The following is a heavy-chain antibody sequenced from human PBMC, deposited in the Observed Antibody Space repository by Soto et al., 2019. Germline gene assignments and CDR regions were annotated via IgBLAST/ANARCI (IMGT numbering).Heavy chain of an antibody. CDR1: GGSFSGYY. V-gene: IGHV4-34*01. CDR3: ARGGYCSGGSCYFYYYYYMDV. CDR2: IYHSGST. Sequence: QVQLQQWGAGLLKPSETLSLTCAVYGGSFSGYYWSWIRQPPGKGLEWIGEIYHSGSTNYNPSLKSRVTISVDTSKNQFSLKLSSVTAADTAVYYCARGGYCSGGSCYFYYYYYMDVWGKGTTVTVSS. D-gene: IGHD2-15*01. J-gene: IGHJ6*03.